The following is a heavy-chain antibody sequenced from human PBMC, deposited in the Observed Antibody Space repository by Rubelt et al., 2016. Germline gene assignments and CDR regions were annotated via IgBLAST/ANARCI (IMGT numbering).Heavy chain of an antibody. Sequence: QVQLVQSGAEVKKPGASVKVSCKASGYTFTGSYMHWVRQAPGQGLEWMGWINTKSGGTNDARKCQGKVPMTADTSTSTAYMWVGILGSDDAAVYYWARDVGGNSVLYYFDYGGQGTLVTVSS. CDR3: ARDVGGNSVLYYFDY. D-gene: IGHD4-23*01. CDR1: GYTFTGSY. CDR2: INTKSGGT. V-gene: IGHV1-2*02. J-gene: IGHJ4*02.